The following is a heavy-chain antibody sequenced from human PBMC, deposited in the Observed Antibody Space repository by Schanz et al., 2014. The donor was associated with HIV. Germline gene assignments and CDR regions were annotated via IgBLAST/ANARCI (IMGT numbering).Heavy chain of an antibody. CDR2: ISWRSDSK. J-gene: IGHJ4*02. CDR3: ARGHTSGLFQGGPDS. D-gene: IGHD6-19*01. V-gene: IGHV3-NL1*01. Sequence: QVQLVESGGGVVQPGKSLRLSCVASGFTFSSYGMHWVRQAPGKGLEWVSGISWRSDSKGYADSVKGRFTISRDNAKNTLYLQMDSLRSEDTAVYYCARGHTSGLFQGGPDSWGQGTLVTVSS. CDR1: GFTFSSYG.